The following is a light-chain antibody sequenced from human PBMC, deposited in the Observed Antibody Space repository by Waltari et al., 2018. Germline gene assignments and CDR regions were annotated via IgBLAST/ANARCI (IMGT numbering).Light chain of an antibody. V-gene: IGKV1-39*01. CDR2: DAS. CDR1: QRISSY. Sequence: DIQVTQSPSSLSASVGDRVTITCRASQRISSYLNWYQIKPGKAPKLLIYDASRLQSGVPSRFSGSGSGTDFTLTISSLQPDDFAIYHCQQSFSTPWTFGQGTNVEI. CDR3: QQSFSTPWT. J-gene: IGKJ1*01.